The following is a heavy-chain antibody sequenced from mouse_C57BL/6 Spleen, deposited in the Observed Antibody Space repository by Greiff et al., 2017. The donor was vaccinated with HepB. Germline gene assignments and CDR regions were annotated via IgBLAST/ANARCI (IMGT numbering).Heavy chain of an antibody. D-gene: IGHD2-12*01. J-gene: IGHJ3*01. CDR2: ISYDGSN. CDR3: ASERDYILPWFAY. CDR1: GYSITSGYY. Sequence: EVKLQESGPGLVKPSQSLSLTCSVSGYSITSGYYWYWIRQTPGNKLEWLGNISYDGSNNYNPSFKNRNSITRDTSKNQFFLKLNSVTTKDTATYYCASERDYILPWFAYWGQGTLVTVSA. V-gene: IGHV3-6*01.